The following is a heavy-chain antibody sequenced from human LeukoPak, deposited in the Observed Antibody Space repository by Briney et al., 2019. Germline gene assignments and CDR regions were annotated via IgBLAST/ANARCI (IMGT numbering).Heavy chain of an antibody. J-gene: IGHJ4*02. Sequence: PGGSLRLSCAASGFTFSSYAMSWVRQAPGKGLEWVAAMRGSGGSTYYADSVKGRFTISRDNSKNTLYLQMNSLRAEDTAVYYCAKGHSSGWCLDYWGQGTLVTVSS. CDR1: GFTFSSYA. V-gene: IGHV3-23*01. CDR2: MRGSGGST. D-gene: IGHD6-19*01. CDR3: AKGHSSGWCLDY.